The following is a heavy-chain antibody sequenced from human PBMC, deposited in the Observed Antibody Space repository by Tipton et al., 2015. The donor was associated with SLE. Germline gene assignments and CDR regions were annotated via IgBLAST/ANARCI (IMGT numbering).Heavy chain of an antibody. D-gene: IGHD1-26*01. Sequence: SLRLSCAASGFTFSTYAMHWVRQAPGKGLEWVAVISHDGSNKYYADSVKGRFTISRDNAKNSLYLQMSSLRAEDTAVYYCARGLEVGTTGYFDLWGRGTLVTVSS. J-gene: IGHJ2*01. CDR2: ISHDGSNK. CDR3: ARGLEVGTTGYFDL. CDR1: GFTFSTYA. V-gene: IGHV3-30*04.